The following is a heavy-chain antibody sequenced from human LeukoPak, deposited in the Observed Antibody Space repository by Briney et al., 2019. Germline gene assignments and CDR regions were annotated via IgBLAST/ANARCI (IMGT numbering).Heavy chain of an antibody. CDR1: GFTFSSYA. Sequence: GGSLRLSCAASGFTFSSYAMSWVRQAPGKGLEWVSSISSSSSYIYYADSVKGRFTISRDNSKNTLYLQMNSLRAEDTAVYYCAKDYGRAYFDYWGQGTLVTVSS. D-gene: IGHD3-16*01. J-gene: IGHJ4*02. CDR2: ISSSSSYI. CDR3: AKDYGRAYFDY. V-gene: IGHV3-23*01.